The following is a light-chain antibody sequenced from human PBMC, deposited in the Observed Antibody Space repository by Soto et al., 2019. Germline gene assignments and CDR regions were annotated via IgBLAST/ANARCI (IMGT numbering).Light chain of an antibody. V-gene: IGKV3-11*01. J-gene: IGKJ2*01. CDR3: QQRSNWPTYT. CDR1: QSVSSNY. CDR2: DAS. Sequence: DIVLTQSPGTLSLSPGERATLSCRASQSVSSNYLAWYQQKPCQAPRLLIYDASTRASGIPARFSGSGSGTEFTLTISSLEPEDFAVYYCQQRSNWPTYTFGQGTKVDIK.